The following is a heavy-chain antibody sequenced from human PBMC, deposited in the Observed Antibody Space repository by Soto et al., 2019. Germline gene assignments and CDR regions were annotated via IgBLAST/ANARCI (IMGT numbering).Heavy chain of an antibody. CDR3: ARALRIGVAGTSWYFDY. Sequence: QVQLQESGPGLVKPSQTLSLTCTVSGGSINSGGYYWSWIRQHPGKGLEWIGYIYYSGSAYYNPSLQSRLTLSVDTSKNQFSLKLSSVTAADTAVYYCARALRIGVAGTSWYFDYWGQGTLVTVSS. V-gene: IGHV4-31*03. CDR2: IYYSGSA. J-gene: IGHJ4*02. CDR1: GGSINSGGYY. D-gene: IGHD6-19*01.